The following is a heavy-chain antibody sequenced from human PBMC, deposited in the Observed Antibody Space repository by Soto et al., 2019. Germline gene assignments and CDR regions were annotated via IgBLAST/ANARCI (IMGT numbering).Heavy chain of an antibody. J-gene: IGHJ4*02. CDR1: GFTFSSYS. Sequence: VQLVESGGGLVKPGGSLRLSCAASGFTFSSYSMNWVRQAPGKGLEWVSSISSSSSYIYYADSVKGRFTISRDNAKNSLYLQMNSLRAEDTAVYYCARDAFSVELESYFDYWGQGTLVTVSS. CDR3: ARDAFSVELESYFDY. CDR2: ISSSSSYI. D-gene: IGHD1-1*01. V-gene: IGHV3-21*01.